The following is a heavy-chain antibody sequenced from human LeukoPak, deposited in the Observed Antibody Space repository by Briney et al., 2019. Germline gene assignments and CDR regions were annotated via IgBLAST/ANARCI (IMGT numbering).Heavy chain of an antibody. D-gene: IGHD3-22*01. CDR3: ARQSRINMIVVEVYWYFDL. J-gene: IGHJ2*01. CDR2: IYYSGST. CDR1: GGSISSYY. Sequence: SETLSLTCTVSGGSISSYYWSWIRQPPGKGLEWIGYIYYSGSTNYNPSLESRVTISVDTSKNQFSLKLSSVTATDPAVYFCARQSRINMIVVEVYWYFDLWGRGTLVTVSS. V-gene: IGHV4-59*08.